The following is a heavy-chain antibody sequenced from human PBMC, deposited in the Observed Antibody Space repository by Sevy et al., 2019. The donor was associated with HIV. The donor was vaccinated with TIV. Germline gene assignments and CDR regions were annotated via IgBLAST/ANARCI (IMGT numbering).Heavy chain of an antibody. D-gene: IGHD6-13*01. J-gene: IGHJ4*02. CDR3: ARFLKAAAGYFDY. Sequence: GGSLRLSCATSGFTFSSYEMNWVRQAPGKGLEWVSYISSSGSTIYYADSVKGRFTISRDNAKNSLYLQMNSLRAEDTAVYYCARFLKAAAGYFDYWGQGTLVTVSS. CDR2: ISSSGSTI. CDR1: GFTFSSYE. V-gene: IGHV3-48*03.